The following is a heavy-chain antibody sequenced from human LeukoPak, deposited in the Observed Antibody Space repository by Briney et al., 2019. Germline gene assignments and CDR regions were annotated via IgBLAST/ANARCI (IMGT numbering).Heavy chain of an antibody. V-gene: IGHV3-21*01. J-gene: IGHJ4*02. D-gene: IGHD4-23*01. Sequence: GGSLRLSCAASGFAFSTYSMNWVRQAPGTGLEWVSSISSSSSYIYYADSVKGRFTISRDNAKNSLYLQMNSLRAEDTAVYYCARGASYGGNSLFDYWGQGTLVTVSS. CDR3: ARGASYGGNSLFDY. CDR2: ISSSSSYI. CDR1: GFAFSTYS.